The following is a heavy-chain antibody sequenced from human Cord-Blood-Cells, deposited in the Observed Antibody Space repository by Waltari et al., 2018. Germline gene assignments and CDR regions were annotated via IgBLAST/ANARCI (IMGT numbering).Heavy chain of an antibody. J-gene: IGHJ4*02. CDR1: GLTFSSYA. CDR2: ISYDGSNK. CDR3: ARDPIAAAGDY. D-gene: IGHD6-13*01. Sequence: QVQLVESGGGVVQPGRSLRLSCAASGLTFSSYALHWVRQAPGKGLEWVAVISYDGSNKYYADSVKGRFTISRDNSKNTLYLQMNSLRAEDTAVYYCARDPIAAAGDYWGQGTLVTVSS. V-gene: IGHV3-30*04.